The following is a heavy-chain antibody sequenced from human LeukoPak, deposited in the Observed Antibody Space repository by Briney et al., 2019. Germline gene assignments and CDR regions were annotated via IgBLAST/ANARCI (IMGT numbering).Heavy chain of an antibody. CDR1: GGSISSYY. CDR3: ARDQTYYCGSGRYYYGMDV. J-gene: IGHJ6*04. Sequence: SETLSLTCTVSGGSISSYYWSWIRQPPGKGLEWIGYIYYSGSTNYNPSLKSRVTISVDTSKNQFSLKLSSVTAADTAVYYCARDQTYYCGSGRYYYGMDVWGKGTTVTVSS. D-gene: IGHD3-10*01. CDR2: IYYSGST. V-gene: IGHV4-59*01.